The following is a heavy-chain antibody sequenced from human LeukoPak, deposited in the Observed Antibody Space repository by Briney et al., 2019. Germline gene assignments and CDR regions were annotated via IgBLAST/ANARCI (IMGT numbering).Heavy chain of an antibody. Sequence: GGSLRLSCAASGFTFSSYSMNWVRQAPGKGLEWVSSISSRSSYIYYADSVKGRFTISRDNAKNSLYLQMNSLRAEDTAVYYCASGLLTWWFDPWAREPWSPSPQ. CDR3: ASGLLTWWFDP. CDR1: GFTFSSYS. CDR2: ISSRSSYI. J-gene: IGHJ5*02. V-gene: IGHV3-21*01. D-gene: IGHD4/OR15-4a*01.